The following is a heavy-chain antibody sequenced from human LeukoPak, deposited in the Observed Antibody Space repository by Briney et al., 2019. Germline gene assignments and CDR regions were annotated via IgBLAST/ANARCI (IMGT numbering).Heavy chain of an antibody. CDR3: ARDCKPPYHYVWGSYRDCFDY. Sequence: GGSLRLSCAASGFTFSSYSMNWVRQAPGKGLEWVSYISSSSSTIYYADSVKGRFTISRDNAKNSLYLQMNSLRAEDTAVYYCARDCKPPYHYVWGSYRDCFDYWGQGTLVTVSS. J-gene: IGHJ4*02. CDR2: ISSSSSTI. V-gene: IGHV3-48*01. D-gene: IGHD3-16*02. CDR1: GFTFSSYS.